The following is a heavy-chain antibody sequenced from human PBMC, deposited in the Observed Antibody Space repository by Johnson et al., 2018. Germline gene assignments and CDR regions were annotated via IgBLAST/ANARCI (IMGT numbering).Heavy chain of an antibody. V-gene: IGHV3-30*18. J-gene: IGHJ6*03. CDR2: TSYDGSNK. CDR3: AKDVIAGAYYCYYKDV. D-gene: IGHD6-13*01. CDR1: GFTFSSYG. Sequence: QVQLVQSGGGVVQPGRSLRLFCAASGFTFSSYGMHWVRQAPGKGLEWVAVTSYDGSNKYYADSVKGRFTISRDNSKNTLYLQMNSLRAEDTAVYYCAKDVIAGAYYCYYKDVWGKGTTVTVSS.